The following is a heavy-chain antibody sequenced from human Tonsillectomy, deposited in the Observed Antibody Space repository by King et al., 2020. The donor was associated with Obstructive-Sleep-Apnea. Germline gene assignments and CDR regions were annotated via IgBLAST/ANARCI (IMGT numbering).Heavy chain of an antibody. V-gene: IGHV3-9*01. D-gene: IGHD3-10*01. Sequence: VQLVESGGDLVQPGRSLRLSCAASGFTFDDYAMHWVRQAPGKGLEWVSGINWNRGSIGYVDSVKGRFTISRDNARNSLHLQMNSLRADDTAFYYCTKDPFSNGESQPYYFDYWGQGTLVTVSS. CDR2: INWNRGSI. CDR1: GFTFDDYA. CDR3: TKDPFSNGESQPYYFDY. J-gene: IGHJ4*02.